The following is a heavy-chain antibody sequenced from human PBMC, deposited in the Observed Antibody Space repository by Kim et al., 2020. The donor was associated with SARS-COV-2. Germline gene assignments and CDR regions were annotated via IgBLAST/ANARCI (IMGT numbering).Heavy chain of an antibody. V-gene: IGHV3-33*05. CDR2: ISYDGSNK. Sequence: GGSLRLSCAASGFTFSSYGMHWVRQAPGKGLEWVAVISYDGSNKYYADSVKGRFTISRDNSKNTLYLQMNSLRAEDTAVYYCARRWQLGSFDLWGRGTLVTVSS. D-gene: IGHD3-10*01. J-gene: IGHJ2*01. CDR3: ARRWQLGSFDL. CDR1: GFTFSSYG.